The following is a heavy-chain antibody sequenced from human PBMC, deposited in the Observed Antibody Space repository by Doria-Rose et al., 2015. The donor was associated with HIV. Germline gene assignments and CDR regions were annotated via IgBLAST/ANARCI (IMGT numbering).Heavy chain of an antibody. Sequence: QVTLKESGPVLVKPTETLTLTCTVSGVSLSSPGMGVSWIRQPPGKALEWLANIFSDDERSYNTALKSRLTISRGTSKRQVVLTMTDVDPVDTATYYCARIKSSRWYHKYYFDFWGQGTLVIVSA. J-gene: IGHJ4*02. CDR1: GVSLSSPGMG. V-gene: IGHV2-26*01. D-gene: IGHD6-13*01. CDR2: IFSDDER. CDR3: ARIKSSRWYHKYYFDF.